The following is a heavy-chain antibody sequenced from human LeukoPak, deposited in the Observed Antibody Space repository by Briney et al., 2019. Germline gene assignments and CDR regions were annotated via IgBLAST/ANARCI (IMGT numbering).Heavy chain of an antibody. CDR1: SGSISSGDYY. CDR2: IYYSGST. D-gene: IGHD4-23*01. J-gene: IGHJ4*02. CDR3: ARDDDYGGKLDY. V-gene: IGHV4-30-4*01. Sequence: SQTLSLTCTVSSGSISSGDYYWSWIRQPPGKGLEWIGYIYYSGSTYYNPSLKSRVTISVDTSKNQFSLKLSSVTAADTAVYYCARDDDYGGKLDYWGQGTLVTVSS.